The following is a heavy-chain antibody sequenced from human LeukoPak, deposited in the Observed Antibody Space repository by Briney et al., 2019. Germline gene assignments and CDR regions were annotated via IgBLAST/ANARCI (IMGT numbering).Heavy chain of an antibody. D-gene: IGHD3-22*01. V-gene: IGHV1-18*01. CDR2: ISAYNGNT. Sequence: ASVKVSCKASGYTFTSYGISWVRQAPGQGLEWMGWISAYNGNTNYAQKLQGRVTMTTDTSTSTAYMELRRLRSDDTAVYYCARVRDSSGYYYFDYWGQGTLVTVSS. J-gene: IGHJ4*02. CDR1: GYTFTSYG. CDR3: ARVRDSSGYYYFDY.